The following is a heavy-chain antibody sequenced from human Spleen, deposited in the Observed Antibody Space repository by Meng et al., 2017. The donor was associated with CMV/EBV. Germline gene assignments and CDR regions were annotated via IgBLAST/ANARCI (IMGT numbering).Heavy chain of an antibody. CDR1: GYGFTDYY. Sequence: LVQSGAKVKNPGTSMKVSCKASGYGFTDYYIHWVRQAPGQGLEWMGWINPNSDATKYSQKVQGRVTMTSDTSITTLYMELGRLTSDDTAVYYCARVEVGITSGDYWGQGTLVTVSS. CDR2: INPNSDAT. D-gene: IGHD1-26*01. V-gene: IGHV1-2*02. CDR3: ARVEVGITSGDY. J-gene: IGHJ4*02.